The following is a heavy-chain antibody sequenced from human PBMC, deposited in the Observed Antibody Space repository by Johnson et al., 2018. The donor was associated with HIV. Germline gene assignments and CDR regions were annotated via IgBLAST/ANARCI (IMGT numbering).Heavy chain of an antibody. V-gene: IGHV3-33*05. CDR1: GFTFSSYG. J-gene: IGHJ3*02. CDR2: ISYDGSNK. CDR3: AKAVGRQQLVQDAFDI. D-gene: IGHD6-13*01. Sequence: QVQLVESGGGLVQPGGSLRLSCAASGFTFSSYGMHWVRQAPAKGLEWVAVISYDGSNKYYADSVKGRFTISRDNSKNTLYLQMNSRRAEDTAVYYCAKAVGRQQLVQDAFDIWGQGTMVTVSS.